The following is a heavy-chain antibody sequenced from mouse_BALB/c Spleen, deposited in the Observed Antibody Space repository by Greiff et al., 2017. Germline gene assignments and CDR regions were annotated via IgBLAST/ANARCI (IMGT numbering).Heavy chain of an antibody. CDR1: VYTFTSYW. V-gene: IGHV1-7*01. CDR2: INPSTGYT. Sequence: QVQLQQSGAELAKPGASVKISCKASVYTFTSYWMHWVKQRPGQGLEWIGYINPSTGYTEYNQKFKDKATLTADKSSSTAYMQLSSLTSEDSAVYYCARYPYGNYNYYAMDYWGQGTSVTVSS. D-gene: IGHD2-10*02. CDR3: ARYPYGNYNYYAMDY. J-gene: IGHJ4*01.